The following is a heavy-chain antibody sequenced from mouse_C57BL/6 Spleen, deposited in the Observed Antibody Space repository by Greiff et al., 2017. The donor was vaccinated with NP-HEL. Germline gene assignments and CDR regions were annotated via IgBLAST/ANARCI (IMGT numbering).Heavy chain of an antibody. CDR3: ARYEGNYFDY. J-gene: IGHJ2*01. V-gene: IGHV1-52*01. CDR2: IDPSDSET. D-gene: IGHD2-3*01. Sequence: QVQLKQPGAELVRPGSSVKLSCKASGYTFTSYWMHWVKQRPIQGLEWIGNIDPSDSETHYNQKFKDKATLTVDKSSSTAYMQLSSLTSEDSAVYYCARYEGNYFDYWGQGTTLTVSS. CDR1: GYTFTSYW.